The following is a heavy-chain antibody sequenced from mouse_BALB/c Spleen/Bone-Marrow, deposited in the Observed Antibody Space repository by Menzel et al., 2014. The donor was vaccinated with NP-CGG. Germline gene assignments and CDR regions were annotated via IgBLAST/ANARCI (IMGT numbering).Heavy chain of an antibody. V-gene: IGHV1-54*01. J-gene: IGHJ2*01. D-gene: IGHD2-14*01. CDR3: ARGDYRSYYFDY. CDR2: INPGSGGT. CDR1: GYAFXNYL. Sequence: VQLQESGAGLVRPGTSVKVSCKASGYAFXNYLIEWVKQRPGQGLEWIGVINPGSGGTNYNEKFKGKATLTADKSSSTAYMQLSSLTSVDSAVYFCARGDYRSYYFDYWGQGTTLTVAS.